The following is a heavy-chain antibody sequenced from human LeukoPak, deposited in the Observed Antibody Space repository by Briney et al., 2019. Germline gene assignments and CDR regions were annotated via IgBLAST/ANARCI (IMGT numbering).Heavy chain of an antibody. D-gene: IGHD3-22*01. CDR1: GFTFDEYA. CDR3: AKTSGVVITGDYFDY. J-gene: IGHJ4*02. CDR2: ISWNSGSI. V-gene: IGHV3-9*01. Sequence: PGRSLRLSCAASGFTFDEYAMHWVRQAPGKGLEWVSGISWNSGSIGYADSVKGRFTISRDNAKNSLYLQMNSLRAEDTALYYCAKTSGVVITGDYFDYWGQGTLVTVSS.